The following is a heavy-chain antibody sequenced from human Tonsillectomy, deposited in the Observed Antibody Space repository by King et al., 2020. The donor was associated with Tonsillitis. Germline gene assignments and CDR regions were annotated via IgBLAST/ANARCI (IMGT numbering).Heavy chain of an antibody. V-gene: IGHV4-34*01. J-gene: IGHJ4*02. CDR3: ASRRIGWGGFKFPHDY. CDR1: GGSFSAYY. Sequence: VQLQQWGAGLLKPSETLSLTCAVYGGSFSAYYWSWIRQPPGKGLEWIGEINHSGSTNYNSSLESRVTISVDTSKNQFSLKLSSVTTADTAVYYCASRRIGWGGFKFPHDYWGQGTLVTVSS. CDR2: INHSGST. D-gene: IGHD5-24*01.